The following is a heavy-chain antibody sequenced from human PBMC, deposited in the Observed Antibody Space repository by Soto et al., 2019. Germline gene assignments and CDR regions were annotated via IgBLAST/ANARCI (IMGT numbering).Heavy chain of an antibody. D-gene: IGHD1-26*01. V-gene: IGHV3-15*01. CDR3: STDGATILFDP. J-gene: IGHJ5*02. CDR1: GFTVKIAW. Sequence: GCSLILCCAASGFTVKIAWMSWVRQAPGNGLEWVGRIKTKADAGTTDYAAPVKGRFTISRDDSKNTLFLQMSRLKNEDTALYFCSTDGATILFDPRGQGTLVTVSS. CDR2: IKTKADAGTT.